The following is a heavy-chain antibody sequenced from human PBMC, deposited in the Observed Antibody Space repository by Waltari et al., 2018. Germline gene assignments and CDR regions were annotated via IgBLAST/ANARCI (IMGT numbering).Heavy chain of an antibody. CDR3: AREELTTGGNFDY. CDR1: GFTVSSNY. D-gene: IGHD4-4*01. CDR2: IYSGGST. V-gene: IGHV3-53*01. Sequence: EVQLVESGGGLIQPGGSLRLSCAASGFTVSSNYMSWVRQAPGKGLEWVSVIYSGGSTYYADSVKGRFTISRDNSKNTLYLQMNSLRAEDTAVYYCAREELTTGGNFDYWGQGTLVTVSS. J-gene: IGHJ4*02.